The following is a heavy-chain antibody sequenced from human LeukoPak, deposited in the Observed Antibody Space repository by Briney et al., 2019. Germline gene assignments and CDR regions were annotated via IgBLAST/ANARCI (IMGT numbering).Heavy chain of an antibody. Sequence: GGSLRLSCAASGFTFSSYGMSWVRQAPGKGLEWVSAISGSGGSTYYADSVRGLFTISRDNSKNTPYLQMNSLRAEDTAVYYCARRAGAYSHPYDYWGQGTLVTVSS. D-gene: IGHD4/OR15-4a*01. CDR1: GFTFSSYG. J-gene: IGHJ4*02. CDR3: ARRAGAYSHPYDY. V-gene: IGHV3-23*01. CDR2: ISGSGGST.